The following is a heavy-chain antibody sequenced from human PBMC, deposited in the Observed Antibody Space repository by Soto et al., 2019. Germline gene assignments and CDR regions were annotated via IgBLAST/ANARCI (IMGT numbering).Heavy chain of an antibody. V-gene: IGHV5-51*01. CDR2: IYPGDSDT. Sequence: GESLKISCKGSGYSFTSYWIGWVRQMPGKGLEWMGIIYPGDSDTRYSPSFQGRFTISRDNAKNSLYLQMNSLRPEDTAVYYCASSPNVLLWFGEPGVFDYWGQGTLVTVSS. CDR3: ASSPNVLLWFGEPGVFDY. J-gene: IGHJ4*02. CDR1: GYSFTSYW. D-gene: IGHD3-10*01.